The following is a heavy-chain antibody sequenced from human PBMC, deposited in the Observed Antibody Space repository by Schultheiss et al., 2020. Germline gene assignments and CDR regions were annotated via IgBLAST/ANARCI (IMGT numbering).Heavy chain of an antibody. CDR3: ARDHRWFGELLTRKDDAFDI. CDR2: IYYSGST. D-gene: IGHD3-10*01. CDR1: GGSISSGGYY. V-gene: IGHV4-31*03. J-gene: IGHJ3*02. Sequence: SQTLSLTCTVSGGSISSGGYYWSWIRQHPGKGLEWIGYIYYSGSTYYNPSLKSRVTISVDTSKNQFSLKLSSVTAADTAVYYCARDHRWFGELLTRKDDAFDIWDQGTMVTVSS.